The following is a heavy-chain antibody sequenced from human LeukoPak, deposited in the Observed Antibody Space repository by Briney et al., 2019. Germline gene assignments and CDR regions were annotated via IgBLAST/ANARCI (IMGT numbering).Heavy chain of an antibody. CDR3: ARDWGATVTTRGYTDY. J-gene: IGHJ4*02. V-gene: IGHV3-30-3*01. Sequence: GGSLRLSCAASGFTFSSFAMHWVRQAPGKGLEWVAVISHGGSNKYYADSVKGRFTVSRDNPKNTVYLQMNSLRTEDTTVYYCARDWGATVTTRGYTDYWGQGTLVTVS. CDR1: GFTFSSFA. CDR2: ISHGGSNK. D-gene: IGHD4-17*01.